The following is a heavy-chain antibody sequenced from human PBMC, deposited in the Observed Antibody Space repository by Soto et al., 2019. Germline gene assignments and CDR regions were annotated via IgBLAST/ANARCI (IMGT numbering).Heavy chain of an antibody. Sequence: QVQLVESGGGVVQPGRSLRLSCAASGFTFSSYGMHWVRKAPGKGLEWVAVIWYDGSNKYYADSVKGRFTISRDNSKNTLYLQMNSLRAEDTAVYYCARGTHPDSSGYYGDYWGQGTLVTVSS. CDR1: GFTFSSYG. CDR2: IWYDGSNK. CDR3: ARGTHPDSSGYYGDY. V-gene: IGHV3-33*01. D-gene: IGHD3-22*01. J-gene: IGHJ4*02.